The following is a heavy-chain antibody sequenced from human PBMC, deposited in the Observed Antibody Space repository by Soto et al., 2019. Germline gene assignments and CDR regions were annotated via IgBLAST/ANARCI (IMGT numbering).Heavy chain of an antibody. Sequence: GGSLRVSCAASGFTFSSYDMHWVRQATGKGLEWVSAIGTAGDTYYPGSVKGRSTISRENAKNSLYLQMNSLRAGDTAVYYCARSGYSSSWSSGSHFYGMDVWGQGTTVTVSS. CDR1: GFTFSSYD. CDR2: IGTAGDT. CDR3: ARSGYSSSWSSGSHFYGMDV. J-gene: IGHJ6*02. D-gene: IGHD6-13*01. V-gene: IGHV3-13*01.